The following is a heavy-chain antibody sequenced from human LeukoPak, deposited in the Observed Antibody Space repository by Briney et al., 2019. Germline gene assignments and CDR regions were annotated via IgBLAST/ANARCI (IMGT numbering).Heavy chain of an antibody. Sequence: GGSLRLSCAASGFSVSNKYMRWVRPAPGKGLAWLSVIYTGGDTYYADSVRGRFTISSDNSKNMVNLQMNNLRAEDTALYYCAGGQMFTSGGFDDWGQGTLVTVSS. CDR2: IYTGGDT. J-gene: IGHJ4*02. D-gene: IGHD6-19*01. CDR3: AGGQMFTSGGFDD. V-gene: IGHV3-53*01. CDR1: GFSVSNKY.